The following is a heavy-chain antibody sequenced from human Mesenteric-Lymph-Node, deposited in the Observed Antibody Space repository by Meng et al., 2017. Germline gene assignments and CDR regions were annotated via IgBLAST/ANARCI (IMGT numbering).Heavy chain of an antibody. CDR3: TGEVYTTSSPEY. D-gene: IGHD2-2*02. CDR1: GLRFSGYT. CDR2: ISSSSTYI. V-gene: IGHV3-21*01. Sequence: GGSLRLSCAASGLRFSGYTMSWVRQAPGKGLEWVSSISSSSTYIDYAASVKGRFTISRDDAEDSVYLQMNSLTAEDTAVYYCTGEVYTTSSPEYWGQGTLVTVSS. J-gene: IGHJ4*02.